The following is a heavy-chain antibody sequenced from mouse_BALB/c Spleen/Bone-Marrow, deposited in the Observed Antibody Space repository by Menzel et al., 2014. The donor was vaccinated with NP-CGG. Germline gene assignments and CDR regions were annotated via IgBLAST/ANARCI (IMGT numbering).Heavy chain of an antibody. J-gene: IGHJ2*01. CDR1: GYTFTSYW. D-gene: IGHD2-10*02. V-gene: IGHV1S132*01. Sequence: LVESGAELVKPGASVKLSCKTSGYTFTSYWIQWVKQRPGQGLGWIGEIFPGTVTPDYNEKFKGKATLTIDTSSSTASMQLSSLTSEDSAVYFCARRGYGYLDYWGQGTTLTVSS. CDR3: ARRGYGYLDY. CDR2: IFPGTVTP.